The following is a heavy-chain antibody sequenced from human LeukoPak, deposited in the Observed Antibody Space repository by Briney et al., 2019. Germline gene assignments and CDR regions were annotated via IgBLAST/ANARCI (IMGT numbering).Heavy chain of an antibody. J-gene: IGHJ4*02. CDR2: IYYSGST. Sequence: SETLSLTCTVSGDSINSSSYYWGWIRQPPGKGLEWIGSIYYSGSTYYNPSLKSRVTISVDTSKNQFSLKLSSVTAADTAAYYCARVGYCSGGSCYSHCWSPYYFDYWGQGTLVTVSS. D-gene: IGHD2-15*01. V-gene: IGHV4-39*07. CDR3: ARVGYCSGGSCYSHCWSPYYFDY. CDR1: GDSINSSSYY.